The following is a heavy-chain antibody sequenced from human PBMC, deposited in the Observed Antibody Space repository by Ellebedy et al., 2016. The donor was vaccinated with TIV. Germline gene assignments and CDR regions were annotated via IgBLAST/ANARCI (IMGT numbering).Heavy chain of an antibody. D-gene: IGHD6-19*01. CDR2: MNPNSGNT. J-gene: IGHJ3*02. CDR3: ARVTRIAVASLGAFDI. Sequence: ASVKVSCKASGGTFTSYDINWVRQATGQGLEWMGWMNPNSGNTGYAQKFQGRVTMTRNTSISTAYMELSSLRSEDTAVYYCARVTRIAVASLGAFDIWGQGTMVTVSS. CDR1: GGTFTSYD. V-gene: IGHV1-8*01.